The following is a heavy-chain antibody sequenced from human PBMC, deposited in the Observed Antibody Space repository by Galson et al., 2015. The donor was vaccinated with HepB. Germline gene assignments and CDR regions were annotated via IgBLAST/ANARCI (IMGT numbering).Heavy chain of an antibody. D-gene: IGHD6-19*01. CDR1: GGTFSSYT. V-gene: IGHV1-2*02. J-gene: IGHJ4*02. CDR3: ARDRAVAGNKFFDY. Sequence: SVKVSCKASGGTFSSYTISWVRQAPGQGLEWMGWINPNSGGTNYAQKFQGRVTMTRDTSISTAYMELSRLRSDDTAVYYCARDRAVAGNKFFDYWGQGTLVTVSS. CDR2: INPNSGGT.